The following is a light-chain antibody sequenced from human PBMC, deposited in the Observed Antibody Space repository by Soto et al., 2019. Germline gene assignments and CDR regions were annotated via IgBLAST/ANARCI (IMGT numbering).Light chain of an antibody. Sequence: EIVLTQSPGTLSLSQGERATLSCRASQSVSSSYLAWYQQKPGQAPRLLIYGASSRATGIPDRFSGSGSGTDFTLTISRLESEDFAVYCCQQYGSSPYTFGQGTKLEIK. CDR1: QSVSSSY. CDR3: QQYGSSPYT. CDR2: GAS. V-gene: IGKV3-20*01. J-gene: IGKJ2*01.